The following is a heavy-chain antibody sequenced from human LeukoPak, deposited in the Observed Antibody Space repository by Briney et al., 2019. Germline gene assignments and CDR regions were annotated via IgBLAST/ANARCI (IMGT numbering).Heavy chain of an antibody. J-gene: IGHJ3*01. V-gene: IGHV3-30-3*01. CDR3: ALQGFDF. Sequence: GGSLRLSCAASGFTFSTYAMDWVRQAPGEGPEWVAVISFDGTTKNYADSLKGRFTISRDNSKNMVYLQMDNLRPEDTAVYYCALQGFDFWGQGTMVTVSS. CDR2: ISFDGTTK. CDR1: GFTFSTYA.